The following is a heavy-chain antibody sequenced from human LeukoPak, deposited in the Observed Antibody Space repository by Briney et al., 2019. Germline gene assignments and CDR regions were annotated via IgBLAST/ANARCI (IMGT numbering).Heavy chain of an antibody. D-gene: IGHD4-11*01. CDR3: ARGLLSFMRSDYSNYWDNWFDP. V-gene: IGHV1-8*03. CDR2: MNPNSGNT. J-gene: IGHJ5*02. Sequence: GASVKVSCKASGGTFSSSAISWVRQATGQGLEWMGWMNPNSGNTGYAQKFQGRVTITRNTSISTAYMELSSLRSEDTAVYYCARGLLSFMRSDYSNYWDNWFDPWGQGTLVTVSS. CDR1: GGTFSSSA.